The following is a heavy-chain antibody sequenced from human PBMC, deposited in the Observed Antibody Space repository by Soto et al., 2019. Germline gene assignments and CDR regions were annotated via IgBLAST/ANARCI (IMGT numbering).Heavy chain of an antibody. CDR1: GYSFTSYW. D-gene: IGHD3-16*02. CDR2: IYPGDSDT. V-gene: IGHV5-51*03. CDR3: ARLGPYDYIWGSYRYPSHPFDY. J-gene: IGHJ4*02. Sequence: EVQLVQSGAEVKKPGESLQISCKGSGYSFTSYWIGWVRQMPGKGLEWMGIIYPGDSDTRYSPSFQGQVTISADKSISTAYLQWSSLKASDTAMYYCARLGPYDYIWGSYRYPSHPFDYWGQGTLVTVSS.